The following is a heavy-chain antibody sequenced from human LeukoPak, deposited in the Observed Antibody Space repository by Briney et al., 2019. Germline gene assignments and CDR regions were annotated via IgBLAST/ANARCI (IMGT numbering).Heavy chain of an antibody. CDR3: ARGLLSYYGSGSYYNLYYFDY. V-gene: IGHV4-38-2*02. CDR1: GYSISSGYY. CDR2: VYHSGSS. J-gene: IGHJ4*02. D-gene: IGHD3-10*01. Sequence: PSETLSLTCTVSGYSISSGYYWGWIRQPPGKGLEWIGSVYHSGSSYYNPSLKSRVTISVDTSKNQFSLKLSSVTAADTAVYYCARGLLSYYGSGSYYNLYYFDYWGQGTLVTVSS.